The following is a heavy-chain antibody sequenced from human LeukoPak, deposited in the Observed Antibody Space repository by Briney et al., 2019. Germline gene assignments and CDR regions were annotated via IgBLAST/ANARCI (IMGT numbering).Heavy chain of an antibody. J-gene: IGHJ6*02. V-gene: IGHV3-74*01. Sequence: GGSLRLSCAASGFTFSSYWIHWVRQAPGKGLVWVSRINSDGSSTSYADSVKGRFTISRDNAKNTLYLQMNSLRAEDTAVYYCARAMAEPYYYYGMDVWGQGTTVTVSS. CDR2: INSDGSST. D-gene: IGHD3-10*01. CDR1: GFTFSSYW. CDR3: ARAMAEPYYYYGMDV.